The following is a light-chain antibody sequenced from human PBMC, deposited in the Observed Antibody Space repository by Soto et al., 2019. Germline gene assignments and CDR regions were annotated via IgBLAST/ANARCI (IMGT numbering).Light chain of an antibody. J-gene: IGKJ1*01. Sequence: DIQMTQSPSTLSASVGDRVTINCRASQNINNWLAWYQQKPGKAPKVLIYKASTLESGVPSRFSGRGFGTEFTLAISSLQTEDFATYYCQQYGANSPWTFGQGTKVEIK. CDR1: QNINNW. CDR3: QQYGANSPWT. V-gene: IGKV1-5*03. CDR2: KAS.